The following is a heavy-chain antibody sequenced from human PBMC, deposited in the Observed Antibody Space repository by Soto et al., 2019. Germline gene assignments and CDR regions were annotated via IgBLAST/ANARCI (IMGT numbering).Heavy chain of an antibody. Sequence: QVLVGQSGGEVRRPGASVKVSCKASGYTFTSYHISWVRLSPGRGPEWMGWVNAFDDNTNYSQKFQDRVIMTADRSRDTAYMELRNLTSDDTALYYCARNLAGRAFDIWGLGTMLTVSS. J-gene: IGHJ3*02. D-gene: IGHD3-16*01. V-gene: IGHV1-18*04. CDR1: GYTFTSYH. CDR2: VNAFDDNT. CDR3: ARNLAGRAFDI.